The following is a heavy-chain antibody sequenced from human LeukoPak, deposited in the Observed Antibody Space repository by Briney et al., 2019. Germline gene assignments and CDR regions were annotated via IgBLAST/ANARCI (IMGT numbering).Heavy chain of an antibody. V-gene: IGHV4-39*01. CDR2: IYYSGTT. D-gene: IGHD5-24*01. CDR3: ARRDQAIDY. Sequence: PSETLPLTCTVSDGSVSSVGYYWGWIRQPPGKGLEWIGSIYYSGTTYYNPSLASRVTIFVDTSKNQFSLRLSSVTAADTAVYYCARRDQAIDYWGQGTLVTVSS. J-gene: IGHJ4*02. CDR1: DGSVSSVGYY.